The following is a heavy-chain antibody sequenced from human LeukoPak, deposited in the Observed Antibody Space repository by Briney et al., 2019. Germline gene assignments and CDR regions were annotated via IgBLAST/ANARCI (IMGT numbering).Heavy chain of an antibody. CDR2: ISWNSGSI. CDR3: AKVPAGGYDYGDDAFDI. D-gene: IGHD5-12*01. V-gene: IGHV3-9*01. J-gene: IGHJ3*02. CDR1: GFTFDDYA. Sequence: GGSLRLSCAASGFTFDDYAMHWVRQAPGKGLEWVSGISWNSGSIGYADSVKGRFTISRDNAKNSLYLQMNSLRAEDTALYYRAKVPAGGYDYGDDAFDIWGQGTMVTVSS.